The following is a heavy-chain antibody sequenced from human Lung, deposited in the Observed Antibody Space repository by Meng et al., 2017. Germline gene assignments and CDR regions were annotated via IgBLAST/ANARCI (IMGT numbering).Heavy chain of an antibody. CDR1: GGSFSTQT. V-gene: IGHV1-69*13. CDR3: ARGRRNEPLFDY. Sequence: QVQLVQSGAEGKKPGSAVKVACKTSGGSFSTQTFSWVRQAPGQGLEWMGGLIAVFDKTKAAPRFQDRVTFTADESTSTAYMELSSLTFDDTAVYFCARGRRNEPLFDYWGQGTLVTVSS. J-gene: IGHJ4*02. CDR2: LIAVFDKT. D-gene: IGHD1-14*01.